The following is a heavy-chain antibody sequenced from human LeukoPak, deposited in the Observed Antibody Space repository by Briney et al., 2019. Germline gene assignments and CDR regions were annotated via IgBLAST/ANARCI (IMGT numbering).Heavy chain of an antibody. V-gene: IGHV4-39*07. J-gene: IGHJ4*02. CDR1: GDSISSSSYY. CDR2: INHSGST. D-gene: IGHD3-22*01. Sequence: SETLSLTCSVSGDSISSSSYYWGWIRQPPGKGLEWIGEINHSGSTNYNPSLKSRVTISVDTSKNQFSLKLSSVTAADTAVYYCARTQYYYDSRESIDYWGQGTLVTVSS. CDR3: ARTQYYYDSRESIDY.